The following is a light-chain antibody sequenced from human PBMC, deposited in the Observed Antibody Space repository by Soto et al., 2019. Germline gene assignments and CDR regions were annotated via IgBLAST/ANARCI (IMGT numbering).Light chain of an antibody. J-gene: IGKJ1*01. CDR3: QPYDSSWT. CDR1: QSVPSNF. Sequence: EIVLTQSPGTLSLSPGERATLSCRASQSVPSNFLAWYQQKPGRAPILLIYGVSRRATGIPDRFSGSGSGTDFTLTSSRLEPEDFAVYYCQPYDSSWTFGQGTKVEIK. CDR2: GVS. V-gene: IGKV3-20*01.